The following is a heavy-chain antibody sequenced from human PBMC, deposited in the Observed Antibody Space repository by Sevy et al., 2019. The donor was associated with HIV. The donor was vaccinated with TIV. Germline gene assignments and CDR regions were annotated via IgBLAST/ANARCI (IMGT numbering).Heavy chain of an antibody. J-gene: IGHJ4*02. Sequence: GGSLRLSCAASGFTFSSYGMHWVRQAPGKGVEWVAVISYDGSNKYYADSVKGRFTISRDNSKNTLYLQMNSLRAEDTAVYYCAKVGWPDYWGQGTLVTVSS. D-gene: IGHD6-19*01. CDR1: GFTFSSYG. V-gene: IGHV3-30*18. CDR2: ISYDGSNK. CDR3: AKVGWPDY.